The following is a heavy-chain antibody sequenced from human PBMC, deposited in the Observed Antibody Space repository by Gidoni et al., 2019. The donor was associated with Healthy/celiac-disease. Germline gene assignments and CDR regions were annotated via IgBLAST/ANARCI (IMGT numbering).Heavy chain of an antibody. Sequence: ELEWMGWISAYNGNTNYAQKLQGRVTMTTDTSTSIAYMELRSLRSDDTAVYYCARPLTGTTWDYWGQGTLVTVSS. CDR2: ISAYNGNT. V-gene: IGHV1-18*01. D-gene: IGHD1-7*01. J-gene: IGHJ4*02. CDR3: ARPLTGTTWDY.